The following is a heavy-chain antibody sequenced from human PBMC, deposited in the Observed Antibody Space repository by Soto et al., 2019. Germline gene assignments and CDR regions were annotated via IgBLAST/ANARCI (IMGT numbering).Heavy chain of an antibody. D-gene: IGHD3-22*01. CDR2: VWYDGSNK. V-gene: IGHV3-33*03. J-gene: IGHJ4*02. Sequence: QVQLVESGGGVVQPGRSLRLSCEGSGFTFSRYGIHWVRQAPGKGLEWVADVWYDGSNKYYADSVKGRFTISKDNTKNTVYLQMNSLRAEDTAVYYCAQGDTSDPFHYWCQGTLVTVSS. CDR1: GFTFSRYG. CDR3: AQGDTSDPFHY.